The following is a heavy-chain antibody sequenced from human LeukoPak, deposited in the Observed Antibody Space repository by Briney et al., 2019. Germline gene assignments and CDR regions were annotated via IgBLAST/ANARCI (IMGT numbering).Heavy chain of an antibody. V-gene: IGHV3-48*03. CDR3: ARIGYCSGGSCYGIDY. D-gene: IGHD2-15*01. Sequence: PGGSLRLSCAASGFTFSSYEMNWVRQAPGKGLEWVSYISSSGSTIYNADSVKGRFTISRDNAKNSLYLQMNSLRAEDTAVYYCARIGYCSGGSCYGIDYWGQGTLVTVSS. CDR2: ISSSGSTI. CDR1: GFTFSSYE. J-gene: IGHJ4*02.